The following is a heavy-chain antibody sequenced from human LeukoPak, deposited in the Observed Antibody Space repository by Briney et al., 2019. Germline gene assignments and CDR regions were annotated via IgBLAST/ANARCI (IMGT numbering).Heavy chain of an antibody. CDR2: IKQDGSEK. D-gene: IGHD2-2*01. V-gene: IGHV3-7*01. Sequence: GGSLRLSCAASGFTFSSYWMSWVRQAPGKGLEWVANIKQDGSEKYYVDSVKGRFTISRDNAKNSLYLQMNSLRAEDTAVYYCARGNAAADYYYYYYMDVWGKGTTATISS. CDR1: GFTFSSYW. CDR3: ARGNAAADYYYYYYMDV. J-gene: IGHJ6*03.